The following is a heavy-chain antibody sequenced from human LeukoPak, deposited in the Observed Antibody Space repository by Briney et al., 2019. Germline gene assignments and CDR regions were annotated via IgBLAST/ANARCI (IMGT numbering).Heavy chain of an antibody. V-gene: IGHV3-30-3*01. CDR3: ARADSSGY. CDR1: GFIFSSYA. J-gene: IGHJ4*02. CDR2: ISYDGSNK. Sequence: GRSLRLSCAASGFIFSSYAMHWVRQAPGKGLEWVAVISYDGSNKYYADSVKGRFTISRDNSKNTLYLQMNSLRAEDTAVYYCARADSSGYSGQGTLVTVSS. D-gene: IGHD3-22*01.